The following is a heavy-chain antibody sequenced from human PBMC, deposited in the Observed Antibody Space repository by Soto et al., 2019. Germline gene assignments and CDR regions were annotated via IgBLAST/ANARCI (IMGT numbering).Heavy chain of an antibody. J-gene: IGHJ4*02. CDR3: VRSSFGCFDY. CDR2: LNYDGSET. CDR1: GFTLSHYW. Sequence: VQLLESGGGLVLPGGTLTLSCGASGFTLSHYWMHWVRQVPGRGLVWVARLNYDGSETHYADSVRGRFAISRDNAKNTVYLQMSNLRAEDTAIYYCVRSSFGCFDYWGRGTLVTVSS. V-gene: IGHV3-74*01. D-gene: IGHD3-16*01.